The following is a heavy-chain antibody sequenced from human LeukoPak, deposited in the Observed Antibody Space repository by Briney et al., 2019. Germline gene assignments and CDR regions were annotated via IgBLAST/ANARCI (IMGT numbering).Heavy chain of an antibody. CDR3: ARYPVTSYDSDY. Sequence: GGSVTLSCSASGFTVSSNYMIWLRQAPGKELDGVSVIYSGGSSYYADSVKGRFSISRNNSKNTLYLQMNSLRAEDTAVYYCARYPVTSYDSDYWGQGTLVTVSS. D-gene: IGHD3-16*01. CDR2: IYSGGSS. V-gene: IGHV3-53*04. J-gene: IGHJ4*02. CDR1: GFTVSSNY.